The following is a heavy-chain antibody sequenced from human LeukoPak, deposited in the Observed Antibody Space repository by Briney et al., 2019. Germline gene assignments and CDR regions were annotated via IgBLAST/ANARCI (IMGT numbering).Heavy chain of an antibody. Sequence: SETLSLTCAVHGGSFSGYYWSWIRQPPGKGLEWIGEINHGGSTNYNPSLKSRVTISVDTSKNQFSLKLSSVTAADTAVYYCATENIVVVPAAAYNWFDPWGQGTLVTVSS. J-gene: IGHJ5*02. CDR2: INHGGST. V-gene: IGHV4-34*01. D-gene: IGHD2-2*01. CDR1: GGSFSGYY. CDR3: ATENIVVVPAAAYNWFDP.